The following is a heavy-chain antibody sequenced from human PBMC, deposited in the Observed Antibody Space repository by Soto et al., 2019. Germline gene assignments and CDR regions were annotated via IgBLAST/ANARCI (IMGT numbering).Heavy chain of an antibody. CDR2: IYYSGST. CDR3: ASESLDYYDSSGYAV. J-gene: IGHJ4*02. CDR1: GGSISSYY. V-gene: IGHV4-59*01. D-gene: IGHD3-22*01. Sequence: PSETLSLSCTVSGGSISSYYWSWIRQPPGKGLEWIGYIYYSGSTNYNPSLKSRVTISVDTSKNQFSLKLSSVTAADTAVYYCASESLDYYDSSGYAVWGQGTLVTVSS.